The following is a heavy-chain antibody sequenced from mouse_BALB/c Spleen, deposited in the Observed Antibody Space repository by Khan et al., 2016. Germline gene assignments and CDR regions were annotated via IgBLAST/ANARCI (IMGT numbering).Heavy chain of an antibody. CDR1: GFTFSNYG. D-gene: IGHD1-1*01. J-gene: IGHJ2*01. V-gene: IGHV5-6-3*01. CDR3: ARVYKFGSPYFDY. CDR2: INSNGGNT. Sequence: EVELVESGGGLVQPGGSLKLSCAASGFTFSNYGMSWVRQTPDKRLELVATINSNGGNTYYPDSVKGRFTISRDNSNNTLYLQMSSLKSEDTAMXFCARVYKFGSPYFDYWGQGTTLTVSS.